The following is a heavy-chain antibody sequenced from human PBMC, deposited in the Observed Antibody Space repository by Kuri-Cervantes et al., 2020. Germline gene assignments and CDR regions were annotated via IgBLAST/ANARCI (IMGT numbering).Heavy chain of an antibody. J-gene: IGHJ4*02. CDR3: ASAGYDFWSGYTDY. D-gene: IGHD3-3*01. CDR2: IKQDGSEK. CDR1: GFTFSNAW. V-gene: IGHV3-7*03. Sequence: GGSLRLSCAASGFTFSNAWMSWVRQAPGKGLEWVANIKQDGSEKYYVDSVKGRFTISRDNAKNSLYLQMNSLRDEDTAVYYCASAGYDFWSGYTDYWGQGTLVTVSS.